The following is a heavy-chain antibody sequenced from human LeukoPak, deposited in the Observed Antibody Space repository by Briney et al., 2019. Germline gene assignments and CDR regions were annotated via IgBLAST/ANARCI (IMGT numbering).Heavy chain of an antibody. V-gene: IGHV1-46*01. D-gene: IGHD6-13*01. Sequence: ASVKVSCKASGYTFTNYYIHWVRQAPGQGLECMGIINPSGGSTSYAQKFQGRVTMTRDMSTSTVYMELSSLRSEDTAVYYCARGGGQQLVRGEVYYYYYMDVWGKGTTVTVSS. J-gene: IGHJ6*03. CDR3: ARGGGQQLVRGEVYYYYYMDV. CDR2: INPSGGST. CDR1: GYTFTNYY.